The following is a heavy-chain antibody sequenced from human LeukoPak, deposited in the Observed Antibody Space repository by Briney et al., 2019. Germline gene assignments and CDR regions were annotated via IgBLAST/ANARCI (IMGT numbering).Heavy chain of an antibody. CDR2: ISGSGGST. J-gene: IGHJ4*02. Sequence: GGSLRLSCAASGFTFSSYAMSWVRQAPGKGLEWVSAISGSGGSTYYADSVKGRFTISRDNAKNSLYLQMNSLRAEDTAAYYCARGGNDYGDYWGQGTLVTVSS. V-gene: IGHV3-23*01. D-gene: IGHD3-10*01. CDR3: ARGGNDYGDY. CDR1: GFTFSSYA.